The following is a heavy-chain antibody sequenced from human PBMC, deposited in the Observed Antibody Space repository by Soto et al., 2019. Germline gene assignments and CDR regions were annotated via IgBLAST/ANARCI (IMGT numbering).Heavy chain of an antibody. CDR1: GFSLSTRGAG. D-gene: IGHD6-13*01. V-gene: IGHV2-5*02. Sequence: QITLKESGPTLVKPTQTLTLTCTFSGFSLSTRGAGVGWIRQPPGKALEWLALIYWDDAKRYSPSLKNRRPTTKDTSKTQVVLIMTDMDPVDTATYSCAHRREGTWSFDYWGQGTLVTVSS. J-gene: IGHJ4*02. CDR3: AHRREGTWSFDY. CDR2: IYWDDAK.